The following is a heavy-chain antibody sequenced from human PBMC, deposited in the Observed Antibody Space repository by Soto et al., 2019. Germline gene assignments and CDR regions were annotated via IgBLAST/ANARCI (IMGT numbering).Heavy chain of an antibody. V-gene: IGHV1-69*06. CDR1: GGTFSSYA. Sequence: SVKVSCKASGGTFSSYAISWVRQAPGQGLEWMGGIIPIFGTANYAQKFQGRVTITADKSTSTAYMELSSLRSEDTAVYYCGGGVYYYYGMDVWGQGTTVTVSS. J-gene: IGHJ6*02. CDR2: IIPIFGTA. CDR3: GGGVYYYYGMDV. D-gene: IGHD1-26*01.